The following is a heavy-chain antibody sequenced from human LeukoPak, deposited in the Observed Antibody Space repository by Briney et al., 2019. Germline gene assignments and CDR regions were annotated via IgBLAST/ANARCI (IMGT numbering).Heavy chain of an antibody. D-gene: IGHD3-22*01. Sequence: SETLSLTCTVSGGSISSYYWSWIRQPPGKGLEWIGYIYYSGSTNYNPSLKSRVTISVDTSKNQFSLKLSSVTAADTAVYYCARTIYYYDSSGYQSHFDYWGQGTLVTVSS. V-gene: IGHV4-59*01. CDR1: GGSISSYY. CDR3: ARTIYYYDSSGYQSHFDY. J-gene: IGHJ4*02. CDR2: IYYSGST.